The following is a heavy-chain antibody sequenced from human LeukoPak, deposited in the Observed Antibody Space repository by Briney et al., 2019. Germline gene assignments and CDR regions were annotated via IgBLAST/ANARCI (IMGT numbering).Heavy chain of an antibody. D-gene: IGHD2/OR15-2a*01. V-gene: IGHV4-39*07. CDR2: KYYSANS. CDR1: GGSISSSTYY. Sequence: SGTLSLTCTVSGGSISSSTYYWGWIRQPPGKGLELIGSKYYSANSYYNPSLKSRVSISVDTSKNQFSLKLSSETAADTAVYYCARDHFSYFDYWGQGTLVTVPS. J-gene: IGHJ4*02. CDR3: ARDHFSYFDY.